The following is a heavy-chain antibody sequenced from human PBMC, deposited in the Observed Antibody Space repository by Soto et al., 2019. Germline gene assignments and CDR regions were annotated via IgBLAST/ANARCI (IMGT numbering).Heavy chain of an antibody. CDR1: GYTFSNYA. Sequence: GASVKVSCKASGYTFSNYAMHWVRQAPGQRLEWMGWINAGNGNTKYSQKFQGRVTITRDTSASTAYMELSSLRSEDTAVYYCARAPGYCSGGSCYNFDNWGQGTLVTVSS. J-gene: IGHJ4*02. D-gene: IGHD2-15*01. CDR2: INAGNGNT. CDR3: ARAPGYCSGGSCYNFDN. V-gene: IGHV1-3*01.